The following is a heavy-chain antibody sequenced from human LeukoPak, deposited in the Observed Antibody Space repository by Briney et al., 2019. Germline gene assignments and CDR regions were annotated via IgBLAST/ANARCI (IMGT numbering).Heavy chain of an antibody. D-gene: IGHD5-18*01. Sequence: SETLPLTCIVSGVSMNNYYWSWIRQTPGKGLEWIAYSHNNGESRYNPSLKSRITISVYTSKSEFTLKLSSVTAADTAIYYCVRQPGSTAAFDTWGQGTMVTVS. V-gene: IGHV4-59*08. J-gene: IGHJ3*02. CDR3: VRQPGSTAAFDT. CDR1: GVSMNNYY. CDR2: SHNNGES.